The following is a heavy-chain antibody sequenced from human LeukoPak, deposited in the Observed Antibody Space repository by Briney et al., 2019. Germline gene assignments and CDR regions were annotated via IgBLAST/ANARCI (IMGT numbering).Heavy chain of an antibody. CDR3: ATKVVAAIPGY. D-gene: IGHD2-15*01. CDR2: ISSSSSTI. Sequence: GGSLRLSCAASGFTFSSYSMNWVRQAPGKGLEWVSYISSSSSTIYYADSVKGRFTISRDNAKNSLYLQMNSLRAEDTAVYYCATKVVAAIPGYRGQGTLVTVSS. CDR1: GFTFSSYS. V-gene: IGHV3-48*01. J-gene: IGHJ4*02.